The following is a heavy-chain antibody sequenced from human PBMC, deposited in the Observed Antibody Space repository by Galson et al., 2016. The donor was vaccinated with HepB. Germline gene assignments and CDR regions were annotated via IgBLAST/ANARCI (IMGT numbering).Heavy chain of an antibody. Sequence: SETLSLTCTVSGGSISSGTYYWDWIRQPPGKGLEWIGSIFYSGTTYYNPSLNSRVTISVDTTQNQFSLRLSSVTADDTALSYCARIESPRNYYGSRRLTGYWGQGTLVTVSS. V-gene: IGHV4-39*01. D-gene: IGHD3-10*01. CDR2: IFYSGTT. CDR1: GGSISSGTYY. CDR3: ARIESPRNYYGSRRLTGY. J-gene: IGHJ4*02.